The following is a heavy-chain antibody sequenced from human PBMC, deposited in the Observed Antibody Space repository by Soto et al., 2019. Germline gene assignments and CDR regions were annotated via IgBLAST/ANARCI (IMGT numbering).Heavy chain of an antibody. CDR3: ARNYYYDSSGYSDAPGPPAPFDY. J-gene: IGHJ4*02. CDR1: GCTFSSYA. D-gene: IGHD3-22*01. Sequence: SVKVSCKASGCTFSSYAISWVRQAPGQGLQWMGGIIPIFGTANYAQKFQGRVTITADESTRTAYMELSSLKSEDTAVYYCARNYYYDSSGYSDAPGPPAPFDYWGQGTLVTVSS. CDR2: IIPIFGTA. V-gene: IGHV1-69*13.